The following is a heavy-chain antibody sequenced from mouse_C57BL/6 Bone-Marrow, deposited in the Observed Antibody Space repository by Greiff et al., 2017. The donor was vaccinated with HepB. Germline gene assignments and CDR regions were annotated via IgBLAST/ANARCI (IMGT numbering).Heavy chain of an antibody. J-gene: IGHJ3*01. CDR3: ARWSWYGGRGSWFAY. D-gene: IGHD1-1*01. Sequence: QVQLKQSGAELVRPGASVKVSCKASGYTFTNYLIAWVKQRPGQGLEWIGVINPGSGGTNYNETFKGKATLTADKSSSTAYMQLSSLTSEDSAVYVCARWSWYGGRGSWFAYWGRGNLVTVSA. V-gene: IGHV1-54*01. CDR2: INPGSGGT. CDR1: GYTFTNYL.